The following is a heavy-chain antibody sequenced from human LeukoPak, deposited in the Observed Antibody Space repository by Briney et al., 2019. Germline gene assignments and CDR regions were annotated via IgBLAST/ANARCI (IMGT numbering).Heavy chain of an antibody. V-gene: IGHV4-34*01. CDR1: GGSFSGYY. D-gene: IGHD2-21*02. CDR3: ARGKSVTAIDY. Sequence: SETLSLTCAVYGGSFSGYYWSWIRQPPGKGLEWIGEINHSGSTNYNPSLKSRVTISVDTSKNQSSLKLSSVTAADTAVYYCARGKSVTAIDYWGQGTLVTVSS. CDR2: INHSGST. J-gene: IGHJ4*02.